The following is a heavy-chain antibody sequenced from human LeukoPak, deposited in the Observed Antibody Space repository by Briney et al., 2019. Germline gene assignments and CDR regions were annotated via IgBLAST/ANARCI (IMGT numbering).Heavy chain of an antibody. V-gene: IGHV4-39*01. D-gene: IGHD3-10*01. J-gene: IGHJ4*02. CDR1: GGSISSSSYY. CDR3: AKHYMGPYDNRGLDY. CDR2: IYYSGST. Sequence: KPSETLSLTCTVSGGSISSSSYYWGWIRQPPGKGLEWIGSIYYSGSTYYNPSLKSRVTISVDTSKNQFSLKLSSVTAADTASYYCAKHYMGPYDNRGLDYWGQGSLSPSPQ.